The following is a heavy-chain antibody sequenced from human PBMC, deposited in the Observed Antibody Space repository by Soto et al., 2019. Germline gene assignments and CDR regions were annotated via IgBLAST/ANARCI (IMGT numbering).Heavy chain of an antibody. V-gene: IGHV4-30-4*01. J-gene: IGHJ4*02. Sequence: SETLSLTCTVSGGSISSGDYYWSWIRQPPGKGLEWIGYIYYSGSTYYNPSLKSRVTISVDTSKNQFSLKLSSVTAADTAVYYCARDTAMKYFDYWSQGTLVTVSS. CDR2: IYYSGST. D-gene: IGHD5-18*01. CDR1: GGSISSGDYY. CDR3: ARDTAMKYFDY.